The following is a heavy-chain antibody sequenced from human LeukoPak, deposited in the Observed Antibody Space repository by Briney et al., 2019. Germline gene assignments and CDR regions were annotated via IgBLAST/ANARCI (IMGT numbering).Heavy chain of an antibody. CDR3: ARFEKRTLGAFDI. D-gene: IGHD3/OR15-3a*01. CDR1: GYTFTSYG. Sequence: ASVKVSCKASGYTFTSYGINWVRQATGQGLEWMGWMNPNSGNTGYAQKFQGRVTMTRNTSISTAYMELSSLRSEDTAVYYCARFEKRTLGAFDIWGQGTMVTVSS. J-gene: IGHJ3*02. V-gene: IGHV1-8*02. CDR2: MNPNSGNT.